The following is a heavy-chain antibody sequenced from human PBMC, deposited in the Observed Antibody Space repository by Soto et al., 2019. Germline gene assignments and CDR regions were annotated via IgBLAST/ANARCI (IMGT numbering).Heavy chain of an antibody. Sequence: GGSLRLSCAASGGTFISYWMQWVRQAPGKGLEWVAVISYDGSNKYYADSVKDRFTISRDNSKKTLYLQMNSLRADDTAVYYCVAGQYFFDYCGQGTLVTVSS. D-gene: IGHD6-19*01. CDR2: ISYDGSNK. J-gene: IGHJ4*02. CDR3: VAGQYFFDY. V-gene: IGHV3-30*03. CDR1: GGTFISYW.